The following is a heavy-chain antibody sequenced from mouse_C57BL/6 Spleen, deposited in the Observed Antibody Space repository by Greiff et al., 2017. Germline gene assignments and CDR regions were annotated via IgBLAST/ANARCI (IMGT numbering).Heavy chain of an antibody. J-gene: IGHJ2*01. D-gene: IGHD1-1*01. CDR1: GFTFSDYG. CDR3: AATVVHYFDY. CDR2: ISSGSSTI. V-gene: IGHV5-17*01. Sequence: EVQLVESGGGLVKPGGSLKLSCAASGFTFSDYGMHWVRQAPEKGLEWVAYISSGSSTIYYADTVKGRFTISRDNAKNTLFLQMTSLRSEDTAMYYCAATVVHYFDYWGQGTTLTVSS.